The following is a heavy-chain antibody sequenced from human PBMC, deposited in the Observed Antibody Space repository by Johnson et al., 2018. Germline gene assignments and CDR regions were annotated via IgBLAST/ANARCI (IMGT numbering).Heavy chain of an antibody. Sequence: EVQLLESGGGLVQPGGSLRLSCVASGFIFRTYSMNWVRQAPGKGLEWVSYISSGRNDKYYADSVRGRFILSRDNVKNSLYLQMNSLRDEDTAVYYGARVRGGARQVGYFDYWGQGALVAVSS. CDR1: GFIFRTYS. V-gene: IGHV3-48*02. CDR2: ISSGRNDK. D-gene: IGHD1-26*01. J-gene: IGHJ4*02. CDR3: ARVRGGARQVGYFDY.